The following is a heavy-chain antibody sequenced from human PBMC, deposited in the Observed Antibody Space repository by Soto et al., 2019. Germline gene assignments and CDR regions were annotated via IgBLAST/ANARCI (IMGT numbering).Heavy chain of an antibody. CDR2: VSFDGSNK. J-gene: IGHJ4*02. CDR3: ARDQTGITTAGGGRIDH. CDR1: GLTFSTHD. Sequence: QVQLVESGGGVVQPGRSLRLSCAASGLTFSTHDMHWVRQAPGKGLECVAIVSFDGSNKYYADSVKGRFTISRDNSKNTLYLQMSGLTPEDTAFYYCARDQTGITTAGGGRIDHWGQGTRVTVSS. V-gene: IGHV3-30-3*01. D-gene: IGHD6-13*01.